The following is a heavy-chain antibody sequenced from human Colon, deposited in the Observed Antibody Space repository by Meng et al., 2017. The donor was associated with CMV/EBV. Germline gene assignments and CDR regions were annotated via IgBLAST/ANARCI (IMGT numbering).Heavy chain of an antibody. Sequence: GESLKISCEASGFTFHDYGMSWVRQVPGRGLEWVSGINWNGENIGYAESVKGRFTVSSDSAGISLYLQMNSLTVEDTALYYCARAISAARRNYFGMDVRGRGTTVTVSS. CDR1: GFTFHDYG. V-gene: IGHV3-20*04. CDR2: INWNGENI. J-gene: IGHJ6*02. CDR3: ARAISAARRNYFGMDV. D-gene: IGHD2-2*01.